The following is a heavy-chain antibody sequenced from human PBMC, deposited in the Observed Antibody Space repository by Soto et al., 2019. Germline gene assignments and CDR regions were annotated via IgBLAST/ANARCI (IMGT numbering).Heavy chain of an antibody. Sequence: QITLQESGPTLVKPTQTLTLTCTFSGFSLSTSRVGVGWIRQPPGRALEWLALIYWDDDKRYNPSLKSRLTITQATSKNQVVLTMTNVDPVDTATYFCTYTRIEEAAFFDYWGRGTLVTVSS. D-gene: IGHD6-13*01. J-gene: IGHJ4*02. V-gene: IGHV2-5*02. CDR3: TYTRIEEAAFFDY. CDR2: IYWDDDK. CDR1: GFSLSTSRVG.